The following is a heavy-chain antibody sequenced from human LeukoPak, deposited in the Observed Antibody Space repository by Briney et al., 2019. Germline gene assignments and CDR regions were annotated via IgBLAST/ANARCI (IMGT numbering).Heavy chain of an antibody. Sequence: TGGSLRLSCAASGFTFDDYGVSWVRQAPGEGLEWVSGINWNGDSTDYADSVKGRFTISRDNARNSLYVQMNSLRAEDTALYYCARGPLTGSMLGDFDYWGQGTLVTVSS. V-gene: IGHV3-20*04. J-gene: IGHJ4*02. CDR2: INWNGDST. D-gene: IGHD7-27*01. CDR3: ARGPLTGSMLGDFDY. CDR1: GFTFDDYG.